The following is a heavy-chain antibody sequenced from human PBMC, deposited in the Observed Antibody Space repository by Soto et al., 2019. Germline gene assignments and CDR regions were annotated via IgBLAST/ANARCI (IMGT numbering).Heavy chain of an antibody. CDR1: GGTFRNYP. J-gene: IGHJ4*02. Sequence: QVQLVQSGTEVKKPGSSVKVSCKASGGTFRNYPINWVRQAPGQGLEWMGSIFPLTDIPDYAQNFQTRLTISADKSTSTAYMELSSLASDDTAMYFCARSPLVVLNYFESWGQGTPVTVSS. CDR3: ARSPLVVLNYFES. V-gene: IGHV1-69*02. CDR2: IFPLTDIP.